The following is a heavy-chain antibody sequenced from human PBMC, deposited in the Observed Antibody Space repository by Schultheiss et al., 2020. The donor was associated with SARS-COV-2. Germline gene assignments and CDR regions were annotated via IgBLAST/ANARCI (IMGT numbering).Heavy chain of an antibody. CDR2: IKSRTDGGTT. J-gene: IGHJ4*02. CDR1: GFTFSSYS. CDR3: TTAMAVAGH. Sequence: GGSLRLSCAASGFTFSSYSMNWVRQAPGKGLEWVGRIKSRTDGGTTDYAAPVKGRFTVSRDDSKNTLYLQMNSLKTEDTAVYYCTTAMAVAGHWGQGTLVTVSS. D-gene: IGHD6-19*01. V-gene: IGHV3-15*01.